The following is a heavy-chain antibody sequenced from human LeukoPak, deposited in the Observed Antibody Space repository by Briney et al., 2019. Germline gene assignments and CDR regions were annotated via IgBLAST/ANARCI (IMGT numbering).Heavy chain of an antibody. D-gene: IGHD1-1*01. CDR2: INHSGST. CDR1: VGSFSGYY. J-gene: IGHJ5*02. V-gene: IGHV4-34*01. Sequence: SETLSLTCAVYVGSFSGYYWSWIRQPPGKGLEWIGEINHSGSTNYNPSLKSLKSRVTISVDTSKNQFSLKLTSVTAADTAVYYCARVNWKDHLRHNWFDPWGKGTLVSVSS. CDR3: ARVNWKDHLRHNWFDP.